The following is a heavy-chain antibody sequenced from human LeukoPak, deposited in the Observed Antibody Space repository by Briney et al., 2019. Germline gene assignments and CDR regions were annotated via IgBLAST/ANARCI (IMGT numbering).Heavy chain of an antibody. Sequence: GGSLRLSCAASGFTFSSYWMSWVRQAPGKGLEWVANIKQDGSEKYYVDSVKGRFTISRDNAKNSLYLQMNSLRAEDTAVYYCATLRFSDFLTFDIWGQGTMVTVSS. CDR2: IKQDGSEK. CDR1: GFTFSSYW. CDR3: ATLRFSDFLTFDI. V-gene: IGHV3-7*01. J-gene: IGHJ3*02. D-gene: IGHD2-21*02.